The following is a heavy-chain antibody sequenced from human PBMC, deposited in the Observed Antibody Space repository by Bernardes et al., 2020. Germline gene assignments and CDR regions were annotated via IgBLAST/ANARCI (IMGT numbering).Heavy chain of an antibody. CDR2: IYSGGST. V-gene: IGHV3-53*01. CDR1: GFTVSSNY. D-gene: IGHD1-26*01. Sequence: GGSLRLSCAASGFTVSSNYMSWVRQAPGKGLEWVSVIYSGGSTYYADSVKGRFTISRDNSKNTLYLQMNSLRAEDTAVYYCARIRVKATGTEYFQHWGQGTLVTVSS. J-gene: IGHJ1*01. CDR3: ARIRVKATGTEYFQH.